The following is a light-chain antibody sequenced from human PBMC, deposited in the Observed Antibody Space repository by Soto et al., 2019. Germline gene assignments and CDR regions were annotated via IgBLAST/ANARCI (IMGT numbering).Light chain of an antibody. CDR2: DVS. CDR1: SSDDGGYNY. J-gene: IGLJ2*01. V-gene: IGLV2-14*03. CDR3: SSYTSSSSLGMI. Sequence: QSVLTQSASVSGSPGQSITISCTGSSSDDGGYNYVSWYQQHPGKVPKLMIYDVSNRPSGVSNRFSGSKSGSTASLTISGLQAEHEADYYCSSYTSSSSLGMIFGGGTKLTVL.